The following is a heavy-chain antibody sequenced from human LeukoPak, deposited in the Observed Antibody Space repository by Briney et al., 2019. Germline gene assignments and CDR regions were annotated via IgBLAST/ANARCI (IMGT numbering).Heavy chain of an antibody. CDR2: MNPNSGNT. V-gene: IGHV1-8*01. D-gene: IGHD2-2*01. Sequence: ASVKVSCKASGYTFTSYDVNWVRQATGQGLEWMGWMNPNSGNTGYAPKFQGRVTLTMNTSISTAYMELSRLRSDDTAVYYCARDVGEYCSSTSCYASDYWGQGTLVTVSS. CDR1: GYTFTSYD. J-gene: IGHJ4*02. CDR3: ARDVGEYCSSTSCYASDY.